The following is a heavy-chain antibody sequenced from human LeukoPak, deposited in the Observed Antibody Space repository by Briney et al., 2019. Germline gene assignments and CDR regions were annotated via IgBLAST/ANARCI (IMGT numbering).Heavy chain of an antibody. CDR1: GFTFSSFA. J-gene: IGHJ4*02. CDR3: ASQYSSSWSFDY. CDR2: IHSGGST. Sequence: GGSLRLSCAASGFTFSSFAMHWVRQAPGKGLEWVSVIHSGGSTYYADSVKGRFTISRDNSKNTLFLQMNSLRAEDTAVYYCASQYSSSWSFDYWGQGTLVTVSS. D-gene: IGHD6-13*01. V-gene: IGHV3-53*01.